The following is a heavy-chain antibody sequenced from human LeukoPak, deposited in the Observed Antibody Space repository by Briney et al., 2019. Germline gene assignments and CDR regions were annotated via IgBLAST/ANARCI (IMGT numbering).Heavy chain of an antibody. J-gene: IGHJ4*02. CDR3: ATSSQYYYDSSGYYFLY. Sequence: QTGGSLRLSCAASGFTFSSYWMSWVRQAPGKGLEWVANIKQDGSEKYYVDSVKGRFTISRDIAKNSLYLQMNSLRAEDTAVYYCATSSQYYYDSSGYYFLYWGQGTLVTVSS. CDR1: GFTFSSYW. V-gene: IGHV3-7*01. D-gene: IGHD3-22*01. CDR2: IKQDGSEK.